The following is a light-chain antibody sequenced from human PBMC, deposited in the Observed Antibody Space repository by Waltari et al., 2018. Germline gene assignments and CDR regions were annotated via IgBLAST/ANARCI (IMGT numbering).Light chain of an antibody. CDR1: SSAVGASNY. CDR2: DGS. V-gene: IGLV2-14*03. Sequence: QSALTQPASVSGSPGQSITISCSGTSSAVGASNYVCWNQQHPGKAPKLIIDDGSVPPSGVSNRFSGSKSGNTASLTISGLHTEDEADYYCGTSTTTRNHVFGTGTKVTVL. CDR3: GTSTTTRNHV. J-gene: IGLJ1*01.